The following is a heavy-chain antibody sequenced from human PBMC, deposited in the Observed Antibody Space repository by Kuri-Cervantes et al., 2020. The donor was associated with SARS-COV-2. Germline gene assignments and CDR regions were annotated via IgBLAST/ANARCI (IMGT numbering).Heavy chain of an antibody. CDR2: ISSSSSYT. CDR1: GFTVSSNY. Sequence: GESLKISCAASGFTVSSNYMSWVRQAPGKGLEWVSYISSSSSYTNYADSVKGRFTISRDNAKNSLYLQMNSLRAEDTAVYYCARDVVDIYDFWSGYYTGYYYYGMDVWGQGTTVTVSS. J-gene: IGHJ6*02. V-gene: IGHV3-11*06. CDR3: ARDVVDIYDFWSGYYTGYYYYGMDV. D-gene: IGHD3-3*01.